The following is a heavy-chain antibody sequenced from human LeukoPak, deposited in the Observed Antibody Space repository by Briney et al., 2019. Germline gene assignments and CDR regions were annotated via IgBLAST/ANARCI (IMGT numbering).Heavy chain of an antibody. CDR2: INQDGSEK. Sequence: GGSLRLSCAASGITFSRFWMSWVRQAPGKGLQWVANINQDGSEKHYVDSVKGRFTISRDNAENSLYLQMNSLRAEDTAVYYCARSFSGGVVPAAITYYYPGHHIAHYYYYGMDVWGQGTTVTVSS. CDR1: GITFSRFW. D-gene: IGHD2-2*01. CDR3: ARSFSGGVVPAAITYYYPGHHIAHYYYYGMDV. V-gene: IGHV3-7*03. J-gene: IGHJ6*02.